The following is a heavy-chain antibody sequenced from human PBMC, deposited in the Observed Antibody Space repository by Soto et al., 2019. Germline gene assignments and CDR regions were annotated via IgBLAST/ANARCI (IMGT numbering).Heavy chain of an antibody. V-gene: IGHV1-3*01. CDR3: ARGGLRPWRDYYYYGMDV. Sequence: ASVKVSCKASGYTFTSYAMHWVRQAPGQRLEWMGWINAGNGNTKYSQKFQGRVTITRDTSASTAYMELSSLRSEDTAVYYCARGGLRPWRDYYYYGMDVWGQGTTVTVSS. D-gene: IGHD5-12*01. CDR1: GYTFTSYA. J-gene: IGHJ6*02. CDR2: INAGNGNT.